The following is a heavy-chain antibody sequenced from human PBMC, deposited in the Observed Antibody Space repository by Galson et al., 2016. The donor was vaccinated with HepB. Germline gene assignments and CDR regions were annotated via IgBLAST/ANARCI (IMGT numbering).Heavy chain of an antibody. J-gene: IGHJ2*01. D-gene: IGHD4-23*01. CDR3: SRAERWYNFDL. V-gene: IGHV3-64*04. Sequence: SLRLSCAASGFTFSNYAMHWVRQAPGKGLEYVSAISSNGDSTYYADSVKGRFTISRDNSKNTLYLQMNSLRLEDTAVYYCSRAERWYNFDLWGRGTLVTVSS. CDR2: ISSNGDST. CDR1: GFTFSNYA.